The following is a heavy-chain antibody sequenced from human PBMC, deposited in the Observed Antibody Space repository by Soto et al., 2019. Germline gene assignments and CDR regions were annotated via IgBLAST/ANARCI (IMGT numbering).Heavy chain of an antibody. CDR3: AKDPSVTNTPLSYYFDY. Sequence: GGSLRLSCAASGFTFSSYGMHWVRQAPGKGLEWVAVISYDGSKKYYADSVKGRFTISRDNSKNTLYLQMNSLRAEDTAVYYCAKDPSVTNTPLSYYFDYWGQGTLVTVSS. CDR1: GFTFSSYG. V-gene: IGHV3-30*18. J-gene: IGHJ4*02. D-gene: IGHD4-17*01. CDR2: ISYDGSKK.